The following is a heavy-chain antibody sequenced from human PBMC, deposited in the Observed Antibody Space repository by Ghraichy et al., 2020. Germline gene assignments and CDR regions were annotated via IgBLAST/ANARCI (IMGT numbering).Heavy chain of an antibody. D-gene: IGHD3-16*01. CDR3: SSGGGWFPDY. Sequence: GGSLRLSCAASGFTFRNYWMNWVRQAPGKGLEWVACIKEDGTQQYYVDSVEGRFTISRDNAKNLLYLQLDSLRADDTAVYYCSSGGGWFPDYWGQGTVVSVSS. CDR1: GFTFRNYW. CDR2: IKEDGTQQ. V-gene: IGHV3-7*03. J-gene: IGHJ4*02.